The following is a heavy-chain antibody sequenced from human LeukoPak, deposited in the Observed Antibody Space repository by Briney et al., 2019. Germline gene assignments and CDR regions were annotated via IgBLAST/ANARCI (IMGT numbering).Heavy chain of an antibody. CDR1: GGSFSGYY. Sequence: SETLSLTCAVYGGSFSGYYWSWIRQPPGKGLEWIGEINHSGSTNYNPSLKSRVTISVDTSKNQFSLKLSSVTAADTAVYYCARASMVRGANFDYWGQGTLVTVSS. V-gene: IGHV4-34*01. CDR2: INHSGST. D-gene: IGHD3-10*01. J-gene: IGHJ4*02. CDR3: ARASMVRGANFDY.